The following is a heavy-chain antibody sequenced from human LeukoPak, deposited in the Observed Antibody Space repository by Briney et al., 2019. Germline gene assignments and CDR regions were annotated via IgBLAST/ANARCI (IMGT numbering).Heavy chain of an antibody. CDR3: ARGRYGSGSYRRGSFDY. Sequence: SETLSLTCAVYGGSFSGYYWSWIRQPPGKGLEWIGEINHSGSTNYNPSLKSRVTISADTSKNQFSLKLSSVTAADTAVYYCARGRYGSGSYRRGSFDYWGQGTLVTVSS. CDR2: INHSGST. V-gene: IGHV4-34*01. J-gene: IGHJ4*02. CDR1: GGSFSGYY. D-gene: IGHD3-10*01.